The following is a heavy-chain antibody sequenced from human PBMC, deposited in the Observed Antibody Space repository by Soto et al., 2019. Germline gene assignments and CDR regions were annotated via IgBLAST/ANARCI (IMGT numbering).Heavy chain of an antibody. CDR3: VKGGYDILTGYYPYGMDV. CDR2: ISSNGGST. V-gene: IGHV3-64D*08. D-gene: IGHD3-9*01. Sequence: GGSLRLSCSASGFTFSSYAMHWVRQAPGKGLEYVSAISSNGGSTYYADSVKGRFTISRDNSKNTLYLQMSSLRAEDTAVYYCVKGGYDILTGYYPYGMDVWGQGTTVTVSS. J-gene: IGHJ6*02. CDR1: GFTFSSYA.